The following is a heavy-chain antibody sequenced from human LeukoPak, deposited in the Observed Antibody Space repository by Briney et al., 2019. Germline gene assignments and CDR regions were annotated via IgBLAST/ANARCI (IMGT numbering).Heavy chain of an antibody. D-gene: IGHD5-12*01. CDR3: ARDLDGYRSGNGA. CDR1: GFTFSNYW. CDR2: INTDGSST. Sequence: GGSLRLSCAASGFTFSNYWMHWVRQAPGKGLVRVSRINTDGSSTDYADSVKGRFTISRDNAKNTLYLQMNSLRAEDTAVYYCARDLDGYRSGNGAWGQGTLVTVSS. V-gene: IGHV3-74*01. J-gene: IGHJ5*02.